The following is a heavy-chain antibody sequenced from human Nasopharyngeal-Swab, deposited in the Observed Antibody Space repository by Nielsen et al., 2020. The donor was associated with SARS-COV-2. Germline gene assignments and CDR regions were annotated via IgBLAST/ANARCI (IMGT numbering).Heavy chain of an antibody. D-gene: IGHD3-10*01. Sequence: GGSLRLSCAASGFTVSSNYMSWVRQAPGKGLEWVSSISSSSSTIYYADSVKGRFTISRDNAKNSLYLQMNSLRDEDTAVYYCAREEDYYGSGSYPPYYYYGMDVWGQGTTVTVSS. J-gene: IGHJ6*02. CDR1: GFTVSSNY. CDR3: AREEDYYGSGSYPPYYYYGMDV. CDR2: ISSSSSTI. V-gene: IGHV3-48*02.